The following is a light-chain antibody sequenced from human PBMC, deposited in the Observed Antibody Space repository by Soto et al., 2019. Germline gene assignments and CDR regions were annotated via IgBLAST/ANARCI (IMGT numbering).Light chain of an antibody. V-gene: IGLV2-14*03. CDR2: DVI. J-gene: IGLJ1*01. CDR1: SSDVGGYNS. CDR3: GLYASTMTNV. Sequence: QSALTQPASVSGSPGQSITISCTGTSSDVGGYNSVSWYQLLPGKAPKLILYDVIDRPSGVSYRFSGSKSGNTASLTISGLQCAYEGGNFCGLYASTMTNVFGSGTKLTVL.